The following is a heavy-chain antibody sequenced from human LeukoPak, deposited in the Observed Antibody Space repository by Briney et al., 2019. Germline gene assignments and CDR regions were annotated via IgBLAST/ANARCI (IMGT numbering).Heavy chain of an antibody. CDR1: GYTFTGDY. D-gene: IGHD6-19*01. CDR3: ARGLVVAGMRENRLRPFDN. CDR2: INPISGAT. V-gene: IGHV1-2*02. Sequence: ASVKVSCKASGYTFTGDYIRWGRQAPGQRREGMGWINPISGATTYVQKFQSRVTMTRDTSINPAYMELSKLGSDDTAVYYCARGLVVAGMRENRLRPFDNWGQGTLVTVSS. J-gene: IGHJ4*02.